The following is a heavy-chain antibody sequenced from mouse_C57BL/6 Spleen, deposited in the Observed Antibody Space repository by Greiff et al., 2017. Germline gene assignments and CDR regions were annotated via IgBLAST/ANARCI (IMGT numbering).Heavy chain of an antibody. Sequence: VKLQESGAELVKPGASVKLSCKASGYTFTEYTIHWVKQRSGQGLEWIGWFYPGSGSIKYNEKFKDKATLTADKSSSTVYMELSRLTSEDSAVYFCARHEDVYYGSSSHWYFDVWGTGTTVTVSS. V-gene: IGHV1-62-2*01. J-gene: IGHJ1*03. D-gene: IGHD1-1*01. CDR2: FYPGSGSI. CDR1: GYTFTEYT. CDR3: ARHEDVYYGSSSHWYFDV.